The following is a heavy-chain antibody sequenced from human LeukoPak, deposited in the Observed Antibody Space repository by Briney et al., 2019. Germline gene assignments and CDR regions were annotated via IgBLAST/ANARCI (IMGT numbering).Heavy chain of an antibody. J-gene: IGHJ4*02. Sequence: GGSLRLSCAASGFTVSSYSMSWVRQAPGKGLEWVSVIYSAGGTSYADSVKGRFTISRDNSKNALYLQMNSLRAEDTAVYYCARQWSSFSFYFDYWGQGALVTVSS. CDR3: ARQWSSFSFYFDY. CDR1: GFTVSSYS. D-gene: IGHD2-15*01. V-gene: IGHV3-53*01. CDR2: IYSAGGT.